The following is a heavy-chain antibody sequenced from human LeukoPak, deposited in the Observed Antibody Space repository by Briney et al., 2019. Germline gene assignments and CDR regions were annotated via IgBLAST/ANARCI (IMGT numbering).Heavy chain of an antibody. D-gene: IGHD2-21*02. CDR2: ISGSGGST. J-gene: IGHJ4*02. Sequence: PGGSLRLSCAASGFTFSSYAMSWVRQAPGKGLEWVSAISGSGGSTYYADSVKGRFTISRDNSKNTLYLQMNSLRAEDTAVYYCAKKAAYCGGDCPYYFDYWGQGTLVTVSS. CDR3: AKKAAYCGGDCPYYFDY. V-gene: IGHV3-23*01. CDR1: GFTFSSYA.